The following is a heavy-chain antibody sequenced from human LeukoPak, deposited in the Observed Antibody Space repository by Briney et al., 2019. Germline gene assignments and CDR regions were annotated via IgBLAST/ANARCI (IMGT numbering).Heavy chain of an antibody. D-gene: IGHD3-3*01. CDR3: TTIGGDFWSGYGAFDI. J-gene: IGHJ3*02. CDR1: GFTFSGSA. Sequence: GGSLRLSCAASGFTFSGSAMHWVRQASGKGLEWVARIRSKANSYAAAYAASVKGRFAISREDAKNTAFLQMNSLKTEDTVVYYCTTIGGDFWSGYGAFDIWGQGTMVTVSS. V-gene: IGHV3-73*01. CDR2: IRSKANSYAA.